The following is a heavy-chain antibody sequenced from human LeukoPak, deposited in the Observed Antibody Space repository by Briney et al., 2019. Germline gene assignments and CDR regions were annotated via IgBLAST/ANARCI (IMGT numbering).Heavy chain of an antibody. V-gene: IGHV1-46*01. CDR2: IYPRDGST. Sequence: ASVNVSCKASGYSFTINYIHWVRQAPGQGLEWMGMIYPRDGSTSYAQKFQGRVTVTRDTSTSTVHMELSGLRSEDTAVYYCARDQEAFDYWGQGTLVTVSS. J-gene: IGHJ4*02. CDR1: GYSFTINY. CDR3: ARDQEAFDY.